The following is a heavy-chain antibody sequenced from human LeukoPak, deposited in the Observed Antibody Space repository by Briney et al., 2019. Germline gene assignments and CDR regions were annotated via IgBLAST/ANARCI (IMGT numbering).Heavy chain of an antibody. V-gene: IGHV4-34*01. D-gene: IGHD4-17*01. J-gene: IGHJ3*02. CDR3: ARGDYGKAFDI. CDR2: INHSGST. CDR1: GGSSSGYY. Sequence: NSSETLSLTCAVYGGSSSGYYWSWIRQAPGTGLEWIGEINHSGSTNYNPSLKSRVTISVDTSKNQFSLKLSSVTAADTAVYYCARGDYGKAFDIWGQGTMVTVSS.